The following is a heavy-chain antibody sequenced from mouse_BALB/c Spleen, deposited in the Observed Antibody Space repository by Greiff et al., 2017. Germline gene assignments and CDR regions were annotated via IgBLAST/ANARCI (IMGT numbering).Heavy chain of an antibody. J-gene: IGHJ4*01. CDR1: GFTFSDYY. Sequence: EVKVVESGGGLVKPGGSLKLSCAASGFTFSDYYMYWVRQTPEKRLEWVATISDGGSYTYYPDSVKGRFTISRDNAKNNLYLQMSSLKSEDTAMYYCAGEGDYYGSSGGFMDYWGQGTSVTVSS. V-gene: IGHV5-4*02. CDR3: AGEGDYYGSSGGFMDY. CDR2: ISDGGSYT. D-gene: IGHD1-1*01.